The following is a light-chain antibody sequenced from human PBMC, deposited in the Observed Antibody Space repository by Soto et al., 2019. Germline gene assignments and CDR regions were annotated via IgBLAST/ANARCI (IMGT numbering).Light chain of an antibody. Sequence: QSALTQPASVSGSLGQSITISCTGTSSDVGYYDYVSWYQQHPDKAPKLMIYEVTNRPSGVSSRFSGSKSGNTASLTISGLQAEDEADYYCSSYTTTSTYVFGTGTKVTVL. J-gene: IGLJ1*01. CDR2: EVT. CDR1: SSDVGYYDY. CDR3: SSYTTTSTYV. V-gene: IGLV2-14*01.